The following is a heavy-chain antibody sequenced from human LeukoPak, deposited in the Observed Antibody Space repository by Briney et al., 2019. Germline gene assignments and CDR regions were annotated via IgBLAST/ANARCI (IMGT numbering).Heavy chain of an antibody. CDR1: GFTFSSYA. D-gene: IGHD6-13*01. CDR3: AKDIVAAGPFFDY. Sequence: GGSLRLSCAASGFTFSSYAMSWVRQAPGKGLERVSAISGSGGGTYYADSVKGRFTISRDDAKNSLFLQMNSLRAEDTAVYYCAKDIVAAGPFFDYWGQGILVTVSS. V-gene: IGHV3-23*01. J-gene: IGHJ4*02. CDR2: ISGSGGGT.